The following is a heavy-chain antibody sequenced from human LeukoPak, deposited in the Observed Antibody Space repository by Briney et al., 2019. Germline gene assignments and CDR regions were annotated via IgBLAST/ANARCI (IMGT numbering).Heavy chain of an antibody. CDR3: TRGGSGMTVALFDN. Sequence: SQTLSLTCAISGDSVSSNSAAWDWLRQSPSRGLGWLGRTYYRSKWYNDYVVCVKSRITNTPDTSKNQFSLQLNSVTPDDTAVYYCTRGGSGMTVALFDNWGQGTLVTVSS. CDR2: TYYRSKWYN. D-gene: IGHD2-21*02. J-gene: IGHJ4*02. V-gene: IGHV6-1*01. CDR1: GDSVSSNSAA.